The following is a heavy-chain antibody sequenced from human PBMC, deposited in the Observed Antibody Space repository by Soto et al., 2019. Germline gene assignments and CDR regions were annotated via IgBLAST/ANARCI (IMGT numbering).Heavy chain of an antibody. V-gene: IGHV3-23*01. CDR2: ISGSGEMT. CDR3: ARSEMTYNWND. J-gene: IGHJ4*02. D-gene: IGHD1-20*01. CDR1: GFTFENFG. Sequence: GGSLRLSCAASGFTFENFGMSWVRQAPGKGLEWISSISGSGEMTHYAESVKGRFTISRDNSKNTLHLQMESLRAEDTAVYYCARSEMTYNWNDWGQGTLVTVSS.